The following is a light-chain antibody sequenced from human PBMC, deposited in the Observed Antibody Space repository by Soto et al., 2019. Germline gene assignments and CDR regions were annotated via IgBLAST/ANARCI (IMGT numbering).Light chain of an antibody. CDR2: VVS. J-gene: IGLJ3*02. Sequence: QSALTQPRSVSGSPGQSITISCTGTSSDVGAYDYVSWYQQHPDRAPKLMIYVVSKRPSGVPDRFSGSKSGNTASLTISGLQAEDEAEYYCCSYAGSSTWVFGGGTKLTVL. CDR1: SSDVGAYDY. V-gene: IGLV2-11*01. CDR3: CSYAGSSTWV.